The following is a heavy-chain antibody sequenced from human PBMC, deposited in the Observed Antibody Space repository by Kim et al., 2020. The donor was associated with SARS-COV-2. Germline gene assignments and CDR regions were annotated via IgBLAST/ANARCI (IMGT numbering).Heavy chain of an antibody. CDR1: GFTFSSYA. CDR3: PTDPSYGSGCYQGFAF. D-gene: IGHD3-10*01. Sequence: GGSLRLSCAASGFTFSSYAMSWVRPAPGNGLEWVSTLSGSGGSTYYADSVQVRFTISRDNSKYTPYLHINSLSAEGTAVYYCPTDPSYGSGCYQGFAFWG. V-gene: IGHV3-23*01. J-gene: IGHJ2*01. CDR2: LSGSGGST.